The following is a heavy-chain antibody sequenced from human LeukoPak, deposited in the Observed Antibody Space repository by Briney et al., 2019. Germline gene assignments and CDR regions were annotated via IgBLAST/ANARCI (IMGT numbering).Heavy chain of an antibody. CDR1: GYTFTGYY. J-gene: IGHJ4*02. CDR2: INADSGGT. V-gene: IGHV1-2*02. CDR3: ARDGHGGNSFDY. Sequence: ASVKVSCKASGYTFTGYYVHWVRQAPGQGLEWMGWINADSGGTDCAQKFQDRVTLTRDTSISTAYMELSRLRSDDTAVYYCARDGHGGNSFDYWGQGTLVTVSS. D-gene: IGHD4-23*01.